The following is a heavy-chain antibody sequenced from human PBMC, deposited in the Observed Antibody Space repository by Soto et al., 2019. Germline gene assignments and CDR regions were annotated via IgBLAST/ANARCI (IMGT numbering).Heavy chain of an antibody. J-gene: IGHJ5*02. D-gene: IGHD4-17*01. CDR2: IFYAGDT. Sequence: SETLSLTCTVSGESIATGAFYWSWIRLQSGKGPEWIGSIFYAGDTHYNPSLKSRVEISLDGSQNQFSLNLRSVTAADTAVYYCAREGDYRTWFEPWGPGTLVTVSS. V-gene: IGHV4-31*03. CDR1: GESIATGAFY. CDR3: AREGDYRTWFEP.